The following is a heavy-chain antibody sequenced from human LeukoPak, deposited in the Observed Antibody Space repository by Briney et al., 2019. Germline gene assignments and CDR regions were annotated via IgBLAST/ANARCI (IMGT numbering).Heavy chain of an antibody. CDR2: ISYDGSNK. J-gene: IGHJ3*02. D-gene: IGHD1-26*01. CDR3: AKDRDSGSSGGDAFDI. CDR1: GFTFRNYG. Sequence: GRSLRLSCTASGFTFRNYGMHWVRQAPGKGLEWVAVISYDGSNKYYVDSVKGRFTISRDNSKNTLYLQMNSLRAEDTAVYYCAKDRDSGSSGGDAFDIWGQGTMVTVSS. V-gene: IGHV3-30*18.